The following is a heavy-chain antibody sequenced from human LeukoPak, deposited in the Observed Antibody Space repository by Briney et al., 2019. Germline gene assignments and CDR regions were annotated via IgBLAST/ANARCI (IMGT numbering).Heavy chain of an antibody. CDR3: ARDYFRKGNAFDI. CDR2: IYPSGST. D-gene: IGHD2/OR15-2a*01. CDR1: GGSISGYY. Sequence: SETLSLTCKVSGGSISGYYWAWIRQPAGKGLEWIGRIYPSGSTNYNPSLKSRVSMSIDTSKNQFSLNLSSVTAADTAVYYCARDYFRKGNAFDIWGHGTVVTVSS. J-gene: IGHJ3*02. V-gene: IGHV4-4*07.